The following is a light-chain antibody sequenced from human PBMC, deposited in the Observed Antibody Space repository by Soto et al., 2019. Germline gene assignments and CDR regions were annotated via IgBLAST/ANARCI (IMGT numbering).Light chain of an antibody. Sequence: EIVCTQSPATLSLSPGERATLSCRASQSVSSYLAWYPQKPCQAPRLLIYGASNRATGIPDRFSVSGSGTDFTLTISRLESEDFAVYYCQQYDRSVTITFGQGTRLEIK. CDR1: QSVSSY. CDR2: GAS. J-gene: IGKJ5*01. CDR3: QQYDRSVTIT. V-gene: IGKV3-20*01.